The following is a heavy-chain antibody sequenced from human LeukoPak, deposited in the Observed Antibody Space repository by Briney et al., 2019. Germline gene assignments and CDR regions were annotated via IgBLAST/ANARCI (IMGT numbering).Heavy chain of an antibody. CDR2: ISSSSSYI. CDR3: ARSGSSWDYYYYYMDV. CDR1: GFTFSSYA. Sequence: GGSLRLSYAASGFTFSSYAMSWVRQAPGKGLEWVSSISSSSSYIYYADSVKGRFTISRDNAKNSLYLQMNSLRAEDTAVYYCARSGSSWDYYYYYMDVWGKGTTVTVSS. J-gene: IGHJ6*03. D-gene: IGHD6-13*01. V-gene: IGHV3-21*01.